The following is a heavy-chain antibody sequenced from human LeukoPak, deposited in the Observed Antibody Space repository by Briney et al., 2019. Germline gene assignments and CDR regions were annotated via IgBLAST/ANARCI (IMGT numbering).Heavy chain of an antibody. V-gene: IGHV4-34*01. CDR1: GGSFSGYY. Sequence: SETLSLPCAVYGGSFSGYYWSWIRQPPGKGLEWIGEINHSGSTYYNPSLKSRVTISVDTSKDQFSLKLSSVTAADTAVYYCARDPGYCSGGSCYSHDAFDIWGQGTMVTVSS. CDR2: INHSGST. D-gene: IGHD2-15*01. CDR3: ARDPGYCSGGSCYSHDAFDI. J-gene: IGHJ3*02.